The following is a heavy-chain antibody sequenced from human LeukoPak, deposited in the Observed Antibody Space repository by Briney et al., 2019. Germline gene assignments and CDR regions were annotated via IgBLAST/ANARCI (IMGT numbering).Heavy chain of an antibody. CDR2: ISGSGATT. J-gene: IGHJ6*03. CDR1: EFTFRSYA. V-gene: IGHV3-23*01. CDR3: AKGYSFGCCNYYYMDA. Sequence: PGGSLRLSCAASEFTFRSYAMSWVRQAPGEGLEWVSAISGSGATTYSADSVKGRFTVSRDNSKNTLYLQMNSLRAEDTALYYCAKGYSFGCCNYYYMDAWGKGTTVTVSS. D-gene: IGHD5-18*01.